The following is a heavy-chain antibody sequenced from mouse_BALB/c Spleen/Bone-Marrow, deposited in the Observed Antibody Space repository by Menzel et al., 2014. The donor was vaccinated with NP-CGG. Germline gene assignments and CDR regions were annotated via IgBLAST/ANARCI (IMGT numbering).Heavy chain of an antibody. CDR3: ARSGSSWFAY. V-gene: IGHV1-82*01. J-gene: IGHJ3*01. D-gene: IGHD1-1*01. Sequence: QVQLQQSGPELMKPGASVKISCKASGYAFSSSWMNWVKQRPGQGLEWIGRIYPGDGDTNYNGKFKGKATLTADKSSSTAYMQLSSLTSVDSAVYFCARSGSSWFAYWGQGTLVTVSA. CDR2: IYPGDGDT. CDR1: GYAFSSSW.